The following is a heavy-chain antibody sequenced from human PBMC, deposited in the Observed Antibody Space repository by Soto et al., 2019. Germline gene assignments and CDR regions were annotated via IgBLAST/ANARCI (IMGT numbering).Heavy chain of an antibody. CDR3: AKDLRGVVVAAYYFDY. J-gene: IGHJ4*02. CDR1: GFTFSSYG. D-gene: IGHD2-15*01. CDR2: ISYDGSNK. Sequence: GGSLRLSCAASGFTFSSYGMHWVRQAPGKGLEWVAVISYDGSNKYYADSVKGRFTISRDNSKNTLYLQMNSLRAEDTAVYYCAKDLRGVVVAAYYFDYWGQGTLVTVSS. V-gene: IGHV3-30*18.